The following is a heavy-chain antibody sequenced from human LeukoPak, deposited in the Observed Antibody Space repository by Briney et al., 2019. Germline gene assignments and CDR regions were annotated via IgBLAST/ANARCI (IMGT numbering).Heavy chain of an antibody. V-gene: IGHV4-59*01. J-gene: IGHJ6*03. CDR1: GGSISSYY. CDR3: ARHGDLYYYYMDV. Sequence: VKPSETLPLTCTVSGGSISSYYWSWIRQPPGKGLEWIGYIYYSGSTNYNPSLKSRVTISVDTSKNQFSLKLSSVTAADTAVYYCARHGDLYYYYMDVWGKGTTVTVSS. D-gene: IGHD3-10*01. CDR2: IYYSGST.